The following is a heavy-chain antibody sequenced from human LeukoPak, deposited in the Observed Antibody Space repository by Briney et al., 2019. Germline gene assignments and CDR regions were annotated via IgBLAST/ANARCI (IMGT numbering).Heavy chain of an antibody. CDR1: GFTVSSNY. J-gene: IGHJ4*02. V-gene: IGHV3-53*01. CDR2: IYSGGST. CDR3: AREALDTAMVTGDY. D-gene: IGHD5-18*01. Sequence: PGGSLRLSCAASGFTVSSNYMSWVRQAPGKGLEWVSVIYSGGSTFYADSVKGRFTISRDNSKNTLYLQMNSLRAEDTAVYYCAREALDTAMVTGDYWGQGTLVTVSS.